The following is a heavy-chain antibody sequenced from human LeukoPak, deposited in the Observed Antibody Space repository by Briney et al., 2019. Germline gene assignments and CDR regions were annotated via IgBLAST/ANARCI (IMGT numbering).Heavy chain of an antibody. D-gene: IGHD3-22*01. V-gene: IGHV4-39*07. CDR3: ARRRGYYDSSGYYFRLDFDY. Sequence: GSLRLSCAASGFTLSSYSMNWIRQPPGKGLEWIGSIYYSGSTYYNPSLKSRVTISVDTSKNQFSLKLSSVTAADTAVYYCARRRGYYDSSGYYFRLDFDYWGQGTLVTVSS. CDR2: IYYSGST. CDR1: GFTLSSYS. J-gene: IGHJ4*02.